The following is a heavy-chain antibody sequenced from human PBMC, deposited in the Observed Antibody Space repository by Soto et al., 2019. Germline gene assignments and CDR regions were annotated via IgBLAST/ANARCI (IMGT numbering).Heavy chain of an antibody. CDR3: ARGATVRGVIVNFDY. Sequence: GSSVKVSCKASGGTFSSYAISWVRQAPGQGLEWMGGIIPIFGTANYAQKFQGRVTITADESTSTAYMGLSSLRSEDTAVYYCARGATVRGVIVNFDYWGQGTLVTVSS. D-gene: IGHD3-10*01. CDR2: IIPIFGTA. J-gene: IGHJ4*02. CDR1: GGTFSSYA. V-gene: IGHV1-69*13.